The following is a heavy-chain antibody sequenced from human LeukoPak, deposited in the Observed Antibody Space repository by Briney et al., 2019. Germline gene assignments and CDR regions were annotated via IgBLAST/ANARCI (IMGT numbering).Heavy chain of an antibody. CDR3: ARDTGDYDFWSGYIFDY. CDR1: GGSISSSSYY. Sequence: PSETLSLTCTVSGGSISSSSYYWGWIRQPPGKGLEWIGNIYYSGSTYYNPSLKSRVTMSVDTSKNQFSLKLSSVTAADTAVYYCARDTGDYDFWSGYIFDYWGQGTLVTVSS. J-gene: IGHJ4*02. CDR2: IYYSGST. V-gene: IGHV4-39*07. D-gene: IGHD3-3*01.